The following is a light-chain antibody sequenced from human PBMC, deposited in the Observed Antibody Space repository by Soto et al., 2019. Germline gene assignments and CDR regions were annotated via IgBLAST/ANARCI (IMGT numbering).Light chain of an antibody. Sequence: QSVLTQPPSASGSPGQSVTISCTGTSSDVGGYKFVSWYQQHPGKAPKLIIYEVSQRPSGVPDRFSASMSGDTASLTVSGLRAEDEADYYCSSYAGSNMGVFGSGTKLTVL. J-gene: IGLJ1*01. CDR2: EVS. CDR3: SSYAGSNMGV. CDR1: SSDVGGYKF. V-gene: IGLV2-8*01.